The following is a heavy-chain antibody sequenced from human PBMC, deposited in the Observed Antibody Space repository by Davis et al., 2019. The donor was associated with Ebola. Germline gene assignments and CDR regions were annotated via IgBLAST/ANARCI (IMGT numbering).Heavy chain of an antibody. D-gene: IGHD3-9*01. CDR1: GFTVSSNH. Sequence: GGSLRLSCAASGFTVSSNHMSWVRQAPGKGLEWISYISDSGSTTYYTDSVKGRFTISRDNAKNSLYLQMNSLRAEDTAVYYCARDGLDILTGFYNVRWFDPWGQGTLVTVSS. J-gene: IGHJ5*02. V-gene: IGHV3-48*04. CDR3: ARDGLDILTGFYNVRWFDP. CDR2: ISDSGSTT.